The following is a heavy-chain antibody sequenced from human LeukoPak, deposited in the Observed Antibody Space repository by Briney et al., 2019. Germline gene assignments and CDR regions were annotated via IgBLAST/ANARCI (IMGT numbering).Heavy chain of an antibody. D-gene: IGHD3-10*01. Sequence: GGSLRLSCAASAFTFGNYAMNWVRDAPGKGLEWVSGLSGSGASTYYADSVKGRFTISRDNSKNTLYLQMNRLRAGDTAVYYCAKGSDRSGSYYLDYWGQGTLVTVSS. CDR3: AKGSDRSGSYYLDY. CDR1: AFTFGNYA. V-gene: IGHV3-23*01. CDR2: LSGSGAST. J-gene: IGHJ4*02.